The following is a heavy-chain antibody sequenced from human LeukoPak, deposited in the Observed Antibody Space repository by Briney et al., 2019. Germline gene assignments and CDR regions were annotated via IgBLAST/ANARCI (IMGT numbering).Heavy chain of an antibody. CDR1: GYTFTSYD. Sequence: VASVKVSCKASGYTFTSYDINWVRQATGQGLEWMGWVNPNSANTAYAQKFQGRVTMTRDTSTSTVYMELSSLRSEDTAVYYCARTFGIAAAGSPNNWFDPWGQGTLVTVSS. CDR3: ARTFGIAAAGSPNNWFDP. V-gene: IGHV1-8*01. CDR2: VNPNSANT. D-gene: IGHD6-13*01. J-gene: IGHJ5*02.